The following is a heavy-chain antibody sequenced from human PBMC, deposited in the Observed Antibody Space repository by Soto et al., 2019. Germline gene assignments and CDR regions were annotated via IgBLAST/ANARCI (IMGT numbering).Heavy chain of an antibody. CDR1: GGSISSYY. V-gene: IGHV4-59*01. Sequence: SETLSLTCTVSGGSISSYYWSWIRQSPGKGLEWLAYIFYTGSTNYNPPLRSRVTISVDTSKNQFSLRLSSVTAADTAVYYCARARHYDSNGYYPFAYWGQGILVTVSS. CDR2: IFYTGST. CDR3: ARARHYDSNGYYPFAY. D-gene: IGHD3-22*01. J-gene: IGHJ4*02.